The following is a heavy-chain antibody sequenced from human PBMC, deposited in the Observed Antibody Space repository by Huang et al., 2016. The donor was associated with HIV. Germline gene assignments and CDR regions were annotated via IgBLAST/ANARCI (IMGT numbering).Heavy chain of an antibody. Sequence: EVQLVESGGGLVQPGGSLRLSCAASGFTFSSYWIRWVRQAQGKGLEWVANIKQDGSEKYYVDAVKGRFTISRDNAKNSLYLQMNSLRAEDTAVYYCASNGYSSSWGDPFDIWGQGTMVTVSS. J-gene: IGHJ3*02. V-gene: IGHV3-7*01. CDR1: GFTFSSYW. CDR2: IKQDGSEK. CDR3: ASNGYSSSWGDPFDI. D-gene: IGHD6-13*01.